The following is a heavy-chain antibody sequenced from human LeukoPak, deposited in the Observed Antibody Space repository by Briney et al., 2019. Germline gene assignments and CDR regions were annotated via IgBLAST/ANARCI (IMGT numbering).Heavy chain of an antibody. V-gene: IGHV1-2*02. CDR3: ATVSYYYDSSGYPSYFDS. CDR1: GYTFTGYY. J-gene: IGHJ4*02. D-gene: IGHD3-22*01. CDR2: INPNSGDT. Sequence: ASVKVSCKASGYTFTGYYIQWVRQAPGQGLEWMGWINPNSGDTNYAQKFQGRVTMTRDTSISTAYMELSRLRSDDTAVYYCATVSYYYDSSGYPSYFDSWGQGTLVTVSS.